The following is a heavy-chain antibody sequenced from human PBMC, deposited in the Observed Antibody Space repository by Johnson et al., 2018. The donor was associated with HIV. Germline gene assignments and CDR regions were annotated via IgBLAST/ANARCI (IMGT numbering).Heavy chain of an antibody. CDR2: LYSGGSP. J-gene: IGHJ3*02. V-gene: IGHV3-66*02. CDR3: ARSPEGDAFDI. Sequence: VQLVESGGGVVQPGGSLRLSCAASGFTVSSNYMSWVRQAPGKGLAWVSVLYSGGSPYSADSVTGRFTLSRDNFKNTLYLQMNSLRAEDTAVYYCARSPEGDAFDIWGQGTMVTVSS. CDR1: GFTVSSNY.